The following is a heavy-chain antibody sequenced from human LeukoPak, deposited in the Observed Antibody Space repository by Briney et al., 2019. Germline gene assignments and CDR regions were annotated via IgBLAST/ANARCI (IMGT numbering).Heavy chain of an antibody. CDR3: ARDSAIWQPLVRGWFDP. D-gene: IGHD6-13*01. Sequence: GASVKVSCKASGYTFTSYAMHWVRQAPGQRLEWMGWINAGNGNTKYSQKFQGRVTITRDTSASTAYMELSSLRSEDTAVYYCARDSAIWQPLVRGWFDPWGQGTLVTVSS. CDR1: GYTFTSYA. V-gene: IGHV1-3*01. J-gene: IGHJ5*02. CDR2: INAGNGNT.